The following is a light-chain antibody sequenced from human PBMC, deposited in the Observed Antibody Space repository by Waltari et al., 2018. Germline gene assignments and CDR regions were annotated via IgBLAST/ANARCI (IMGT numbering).Light chain of an antibody. V-gene: IGKV3-20*01. Sequence: EIVLTQSPGTLALSPGERATLSCMASQSVSSSYLAWYQQKPGQAPRLLISGASSRATGIPDRFSGSGSGTDFTLTISRLEPEDFAVYYCQQYGSSRTFGQGTKVEIK. CDR2: GAS. J-gene: IGKJ1*01. CDR3: QQYGSSRT. CDR1: QSVSSSY.